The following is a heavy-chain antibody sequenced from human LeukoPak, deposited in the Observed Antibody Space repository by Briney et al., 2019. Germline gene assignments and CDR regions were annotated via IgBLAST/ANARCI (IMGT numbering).Heavy chain of an antibody. V-gene: IGHV4-38-2*02. CDR3: ARHNLYCSGGSCSTFDY. D-gene: IGHD2-15*01. Sequence: PSETLSLTCTVSDYSISSGFFWGWVRQSPGKGLEWIGNIYRTGSTNYHPSLKSRVTISVDTSKNQFSLKLSSVTAADTAVYYCARHNLYCSGGSCSTFDYWGQGTLVTVSS. J-gene: IGHJ4*02. CDR1: DYSISSGFF. CDR2: IYRTGST.